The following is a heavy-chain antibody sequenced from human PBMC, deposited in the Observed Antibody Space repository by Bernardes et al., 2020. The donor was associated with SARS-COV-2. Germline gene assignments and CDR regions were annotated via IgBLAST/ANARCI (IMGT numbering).Heavy chain of an antibody. Sequence: GGSLRLSCVPSGFNFITYAMTWVRQAPGKGLEWVSTISGSGSTTYYAASVKGRFTISRDDSKNTVYLHMNSLRADDTAVYYCAKDPDGDHFNGDHDHWGQGTLVTVSS. V-gene: IGHV3-23*01. CDR2: ISGSGSTT. CDR1: GFNFITYA. CDR3: AKDPDGDHFNGDHDH. J-gene: IGHJ4*02. D-gene: IGHD2-8*01.